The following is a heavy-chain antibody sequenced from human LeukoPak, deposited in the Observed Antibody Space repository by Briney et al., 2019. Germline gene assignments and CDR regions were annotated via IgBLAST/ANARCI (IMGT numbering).Heavy chain of an antibody. CDR2: ISGSSSAI. D-gene: IGHD3-10*01. J-gene: IGHJ3*02. CDR1: GFTFGSYS. V-gene: IGHV3-48*02. CDR3: AEVRSSASDI. Sequence: PGGSLRLSCAASGFTFGSYSMNWVRQAPGKGLEWISYISGSSSAIYYADSVKGRFTISRDNAKNSLYLQMNSQRDEDTAVYYCAEVRSSASDIWGQGTMVTVSS.